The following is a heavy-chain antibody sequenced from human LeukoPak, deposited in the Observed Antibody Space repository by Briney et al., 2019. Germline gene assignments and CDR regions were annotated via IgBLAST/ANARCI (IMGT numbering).Heavy chain of an antibody. CDR1: GFTFSSYG. CDR3: AKDHCSRTTCYGSPGY. J-gene: IGHJ4*02. Sequence: PGGSLRLSCAASGFTFSSYGIHWVRQAPGKGLEWVAFIRYDGSNKYYADSVKGRFTISRDNSKNTLYLQMNSLRAEDTAVYYCAKDHCSRTTCYGSPGYWGQGTLVTVSS. D-gene: IGHD2-2*01. V-gene: IGHV3-30*02. CDR2: IRYDGSNK.